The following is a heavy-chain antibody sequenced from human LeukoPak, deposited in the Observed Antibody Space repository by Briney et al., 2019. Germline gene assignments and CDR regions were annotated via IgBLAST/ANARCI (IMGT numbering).Heavy chain of an antibody. CDR2: ISAYNGNT. Sequence: GASVKVSCKASGYTFTSYGISWVRQAPGQGLEWMGWISAYNGNTNYAQKLQGRVTMTTDTSTSTAYMELRSLRSDDTAVYYCASAITYGKPERNDYWGQGTLVTVSS. V-gene: IGHV1-18*01. J-gene: IGHJ4*02. CDR1: GYTFTSYG. D-gene: IGHD1-14*01. CDR3: ASAITYGKPERNDY.